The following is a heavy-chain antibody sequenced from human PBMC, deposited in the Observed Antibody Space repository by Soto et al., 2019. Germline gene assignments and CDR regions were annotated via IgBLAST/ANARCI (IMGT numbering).Heavy chain of an antibody. D-gene: IGHD6-13*01. CDR3: AKRPGRAAGYYFDY. J-gene: IGHJ4*02. CDR2: ISGSGGST. Sequence: GGSLRLSCAASGFSFSISPMHWVRQAPGKGLEWVSAISGSGGSTYYADSVKGRFTISRDNSKNTLYLQMNSLRAEDTAVYYCAKRPGRAAGYYFDYWGQGTLVTVSS. V-gene: IGHV3-23*01. CDR1: GFSFSISP.